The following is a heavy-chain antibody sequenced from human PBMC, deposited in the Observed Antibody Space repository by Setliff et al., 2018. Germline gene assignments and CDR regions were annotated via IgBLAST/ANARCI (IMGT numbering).Heavy chain of an antibody. Sequence: SETLSLTCTVSGGSINSGSYFWAWIRQPPGKGLEWIGNIYDSGSSNYNASLKSRLIITRDTSKNQISLKLTSVTAADTAVYYCGRGFSRIEGWGNWFDPWGQGILVTVS. J-gene: IGHJ5*02. V-gene: IGHV4-39*01. CDR1: GGSINSGSYF. CDR2: IYDSGSS. CDR3: GRGFSRIEGWGNWFDP. D-gene: IGHD2-15*01.